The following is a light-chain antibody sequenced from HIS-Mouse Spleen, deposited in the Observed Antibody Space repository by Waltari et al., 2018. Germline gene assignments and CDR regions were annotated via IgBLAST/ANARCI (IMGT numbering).Light chain of an antibody. CDR1: NIGSKS. J-gene: IGLJ7*02. V-gene: IGLV3-21*02. CDR3: QVWDSSSDHPV. Sequence: SYVLTQPPSVSVAPGQTARITCGGTNIGSKSVPGYQQKPGQAPVLVVYDDSDRPSGIPERFSGSNPGNTATLTISRVEAGDEADYYCQVWDSSSDHPVFGGGTQLTAL. CDR2: DDS.